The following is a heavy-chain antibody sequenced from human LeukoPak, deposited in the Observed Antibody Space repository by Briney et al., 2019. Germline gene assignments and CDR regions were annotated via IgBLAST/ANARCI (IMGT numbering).Heavy chain of an antibody. Sequence: PGGSLRLSCAASGFPFRSYSMHWVRQAPGRGLESVAVISHDGTQRYYAGSVKGRFTISRDNSENSLYLQMNSLRAEDTALYYCAKSSGVWGSYQDYFDYWGQGTLVTVSS. CDR2: ISHDGTQR. D-gene: IGHD3-16*02. J-gene: IGHJ4*02. V-gene: IGHV3-30-3*02. CDR3: AKSSGVWGSYQDYFDY. CDR1: GFPFRSYS.